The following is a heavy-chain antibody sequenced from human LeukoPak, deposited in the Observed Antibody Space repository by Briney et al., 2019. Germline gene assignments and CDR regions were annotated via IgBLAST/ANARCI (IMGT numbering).Heavy chain of an antibody. Sequence: GASVKVSCKASGYTFTSYGISWVQQAPGQGLEWMGWISAYNGNTNYAQKLQGRVTMTTDTSTSTAYMELRSLRSDDTAVYYCARIPPDSGSYQYYFDYWGQGTLVTVSS. CDR1: GYTFTSYG. V-gene: IGHV1-18*01. CDR2: ISAYNGNT. J-gene: IGHJ4*02. D-gene: IGHD1-26*01. CDR3: ARIPPDSGSYQYYFDY.